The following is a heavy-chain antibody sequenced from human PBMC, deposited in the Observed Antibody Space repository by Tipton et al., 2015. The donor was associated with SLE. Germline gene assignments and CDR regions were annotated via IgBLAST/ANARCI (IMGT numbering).Heavy chain of an antibody. D-gene: IGHD4-17*01. CDR2: LSATAVTT. CDR3: AKVGPTVTTGLDY. CDR1: GFTFSSYS. J-gene: IGHJ4*02. Sequence: SLRLSCAASGFTFSSYSMNWVRQAPGKGLEWVSTLSATAVTTYYADSVKGRFTISRDNSKNTLYLQMHSLRAEDTAVYYCAKVGPTVTTGLDYWGQGTLVTVSS. V-gene: IGHV3-23*01.